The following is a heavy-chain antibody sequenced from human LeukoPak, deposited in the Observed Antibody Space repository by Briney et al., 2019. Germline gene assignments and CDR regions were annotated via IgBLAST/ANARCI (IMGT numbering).Heavy chain of an antibody. CDR2: ISYDGSNK. D-gene: IGHD1-14*01. V-gene: IGHV3-30*03. Sequence: GGSLRLSCKASGFTFSNYAMNWVRQAPGKGLEWVAVISYDGSNKYYADSVKGRFTISRDNSKNTLYLQMNSLRAEDTAVYYCATDPAGIGSESYWGQGTLVTVSS. CDR3: ATDPAGIGSESY. J-gene: IGHJ4*02. CDR1: GFTFSNYA.